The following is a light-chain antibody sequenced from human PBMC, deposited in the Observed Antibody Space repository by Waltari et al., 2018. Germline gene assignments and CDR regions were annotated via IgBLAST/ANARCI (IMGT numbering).Light chain of an antibody. J-gene: IGKJ1*01. V-gene: IGKV3-15*01. CDR1: QHVGSN. CDR2: RAS. CDR3: QQYNNWPPG. Sequence: ETVMTQSPATLSVSPGERATLSCRASQHVGSNLAWYQQKPGQAPRLLIFRASTRATGIPARFSGGGSGTEFTLTISSLQSEDFAVYFCQQYNNWPPGFGQGTKVEIK.